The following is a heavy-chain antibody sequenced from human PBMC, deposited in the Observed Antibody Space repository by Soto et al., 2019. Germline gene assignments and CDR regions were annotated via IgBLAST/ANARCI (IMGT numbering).Heavy chain of an antibody. J-gene: IGHJ4*02. D-gene: IGHD6-13*01. CDR3: ARLVEADGNYFDY. Sequence: SDTLSLTFSVSGFSIDSSPYYWFWIRQSPGKGLEWIASIFHNGRNNYNPSLKSRVTIFVNTSKNQFSLRVTSVTAADAAVYFCARLVEADGNYFDYWGQGTQVTVSS. CDR1: GFSIDSSPYY. CDR2: IFHNGRN. V-gene: IGHV4-39*01.